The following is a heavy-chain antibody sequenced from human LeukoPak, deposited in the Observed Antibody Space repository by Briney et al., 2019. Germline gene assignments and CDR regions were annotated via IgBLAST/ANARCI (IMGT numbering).Heavy chain of an antibody. V-gene: IGHV3-30*04. J-gene: IGHJ4*02. D-gene: IGHD5-18*01. CDR3: AKAGSVSRIQLWLLYYFDY. CDR2: ISYDGSNK. Sequence: GGSLRLSCAASGFTFSSYAMHWVRQAPGKGLEWVALISYDGSNKYYADSVKGRFTISRDNAKNSLYLQMNSLRAEDTAVYYCAKAGSVSRIQLWLLYYFDYWGQGTLVTVSS. CDR1: GFTFSSYA.